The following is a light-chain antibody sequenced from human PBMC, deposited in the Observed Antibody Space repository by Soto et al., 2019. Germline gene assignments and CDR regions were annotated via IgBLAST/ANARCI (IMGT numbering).Light chain of an antibody. CDR1: SSNIGAGYV. J-gene: IGLJ3*02. CDR2: GNS. Sequence: QSVLTQPPSVSGPPGQRVTISCTGSSSNIGAGYVHWYQQLPGTAPKLLIYGNSNRPSGVPDRFSGSKSGTSASLAITGLQAEDEADYYCQSYDSSLSGSVFGGGTKLTVL. V-gene: IGLV1-40*01. CDR3: QSYDSSLSGSV.